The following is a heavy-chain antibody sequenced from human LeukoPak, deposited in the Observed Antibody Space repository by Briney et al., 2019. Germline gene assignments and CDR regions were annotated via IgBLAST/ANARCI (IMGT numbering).Heavy chain of an antibody. D-gene: IGHD3-3*01. CDR1: GYSFTSYW. CDR2: IYPGDSDT. CDR3: ARLGVTIFGVADSPDY. Sequence: GESLKISCKGSGYSFTSYWIGWVRQMAGKGLEWMGIIYPGDSDTRYSPSFQGQVTISADKSISTAYLQWSSLKASDTAMYYCARLGVTIFGVADSPDYWGQGTLVTVSS. J-gene: IGHJ4*02. V-gene: IGHV5-51*01.